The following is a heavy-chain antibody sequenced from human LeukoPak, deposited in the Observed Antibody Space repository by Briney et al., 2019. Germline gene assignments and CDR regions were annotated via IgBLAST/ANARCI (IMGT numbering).Heavy chain of an antibody. CDR3: AKCGAYRSYDY. D-gene: IGHD2-21*01. V-gene: IGHV3-7*01. CDR2: IKEDGSEK. J-gene: IGHJ4*02. Sequence: TGGSLRLSCAASGFTFSSYWMSWVRQAPGKGLERVANIKEDGSEKSHADSVKGRFTVSRDNTRNSLYLQMDSLRAEDTAVYYCAKCGAYRSYDYWGQGILVIVSS. CDR1: GFTFSSYW.